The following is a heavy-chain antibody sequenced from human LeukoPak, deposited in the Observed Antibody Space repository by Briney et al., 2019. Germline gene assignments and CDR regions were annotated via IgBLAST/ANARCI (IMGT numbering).Heavy chain of an antibody. J-gene: IGHJ4*02. CDR2: TGSTGVST. D-gene: IGHD2-2*01. V-gene: IGHV3-23*01. Sequence: PGGSLRLSFAASGFTFSSYAMNWVRQAPGKGLEWVSATGSTGVSTFYADSVKGRFTVSRDNSKNTLSLQMNSLRAEDTAVYYCAKDPGVVPAHYFDYWGQGILVTVSS. CDR1: GFTFSSYA. CDR3: AKDPGVVPAHYFDY.